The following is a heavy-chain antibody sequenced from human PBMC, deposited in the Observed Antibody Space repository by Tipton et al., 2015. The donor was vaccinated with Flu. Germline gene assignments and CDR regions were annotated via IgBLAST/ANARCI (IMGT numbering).Heavy chain of an antibody. D-gene: IGHD2-2*01. J-gene: IGHJ4*02. Sequence: LRLSCNVSGGSISSGGAYWSWIRQHPGKGLEWIGGIYYSGSTYKNPSLTSRVTISVDRSKNQFSLNLKSVTAADTVVYYCVRDPSLGMPDYFDYWGQGTLVTASS. V-gene: IGHV4-31*03. CDR3: VRDPSLGMPDYFDY. CDR1: GGSISSGGAY. CDR2: IYYSGST.